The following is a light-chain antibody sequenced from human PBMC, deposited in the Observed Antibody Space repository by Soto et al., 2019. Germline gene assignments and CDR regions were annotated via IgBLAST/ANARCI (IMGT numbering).Light chain of an antibody. CDR3: QHYNSYSEA. Sequence: DIQLTQSPSSLSASVGDRVTIPCRASQTINIYLNWYQQEKGKAPKILIYAASRLQSGVPSRFRGSGSGTEFTLTISRLQPDDFETYYCQHYNSYSEAFGQGTKVDIK. J-gene: IGKJ1*01. CDR2: AAS. CDR1: QTINIY. V-gene: IGKV1-39*01.